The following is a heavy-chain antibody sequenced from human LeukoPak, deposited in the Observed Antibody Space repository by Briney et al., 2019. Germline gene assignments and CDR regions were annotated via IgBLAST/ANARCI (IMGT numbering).Heavy chain of an antibody. D-gene: IGHD1-26*01. Sequence: GGSLRLSCAASGFTVRSNYMSWVRQAPGKGLEWVSIIYGGGSVFYADSVKGRSTISRDNSKNTLYLQMNSLRGEDTAVYYCARGGSYLSAFDIWGQGTMVTVSS. V-gene: IGHV3-53*01. CDR2: IYGGGSV. CDR3: ARGGSYLSAFDI. CDR1: GFTVRSNY. J-gene: IGHJ3*02.